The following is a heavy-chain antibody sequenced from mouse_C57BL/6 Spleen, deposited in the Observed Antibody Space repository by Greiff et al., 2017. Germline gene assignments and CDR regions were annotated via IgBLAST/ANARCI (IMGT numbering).Heavy chain of an antibody. V-gene: IGHV2-2*01. CDR3: ARNDYDDDGYFDY. CDR1: GFSLTSYG. Sequence: QVQLKESGPGLVQPSQSLSITCTVSGFSLTSYGVHWVRQSPGKGLEWLGVIWSGGSTDYNAAFISRLSISKDNSKSQVFFKMNSLQADDTAIYYCARNDYDDDGYFDYWGQGTTLTVSS. D-gene: IGHD2-4*01. J-gene: IGHJ2*01. CDR2: IWSGGST.